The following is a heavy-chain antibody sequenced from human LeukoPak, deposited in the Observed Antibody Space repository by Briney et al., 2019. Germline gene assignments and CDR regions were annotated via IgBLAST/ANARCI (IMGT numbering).Heavy chain of an antibody. CDR3: ARNMTRRDDSSGYTHQWFDP. J-gene: IGHJ5*02. D-gene: IGHD3-22*01. CDR2: IYYSGST. CDR1: GDSLSSGSYY. Sequence: SETLSLTCTVSGDSLSSGSYYWGWIRQPPGKGLEWIGSIYYSGSTSYNPSLKSRVTISVDTSKNQFSLKLSSVTAADTAVYYCARNMTRRDDSSGYTHQWFDPWRQGTLVTVSS. V-gene: IGHV4-39*01.